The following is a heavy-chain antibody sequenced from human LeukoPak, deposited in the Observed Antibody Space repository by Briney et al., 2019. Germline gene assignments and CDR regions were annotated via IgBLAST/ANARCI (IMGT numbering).Heavy chain of an antibody. CDR1: GFTVSSNY. CDR3: VRKNQDFNAAFDI. V-gene: IGHV3-53*01. Sequence: PGGSLRLSCAASGFTVSSNYMSWVRQAPGKGLEWVSITYSDGNTNYAVSVKGRFTISRDTCQNTLSLQMNSLRAEDTAVYYCVRKNQDFNAAFDIWGQGTVVTVSS. J-gene: IGHJ3*02. D-gene: IGHD1-14*01. CDR2: TYSDGNT.